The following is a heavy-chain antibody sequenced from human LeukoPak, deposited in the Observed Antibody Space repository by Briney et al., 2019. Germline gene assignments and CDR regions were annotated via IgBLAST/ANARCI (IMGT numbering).Heavy chain of an antibody. J-gene: IGHJ2*01. D-gene: IGHD3-22*01. CDR1: GGSISSGGYY. CDR3: ARDRPSWRYDSSLRGYFDL. Sequence: SETLSLTCTVSGGSISSGGYYWSWIRQHPGKGLEWIGYIYYSGSTYYNPSLKSRVTISVDTSKNQFSLKLSPVTAADTAVYYCARDRPSWRYDSSLRGYFDLWGRGTLVTVSS. V-gene: IGHV4-31*03. CDR2: IYYSGST.